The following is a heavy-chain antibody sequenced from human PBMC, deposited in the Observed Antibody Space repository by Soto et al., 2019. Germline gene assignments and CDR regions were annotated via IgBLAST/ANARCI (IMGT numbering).Heavy chain of an antibody. CDR2: ISGSGGST. J-gene: IGHJ4*02. CDR1: GFTFSSYA. D-gene: IGHD3-10*01. V-gene: IGHV3-23*01. Sequence: GGSLRLSCAASGFTFSSYAMNWVRQAPGKGLEWASVISGSGGSTYYADSVKGRFTISRDNSNNTLYVQMTSLRAEDTAVYFCAKAYYGSGTYPLIPLDYWGQGTLVTVSS. CDR3: AKAYYGSGTYPLIPLDY.